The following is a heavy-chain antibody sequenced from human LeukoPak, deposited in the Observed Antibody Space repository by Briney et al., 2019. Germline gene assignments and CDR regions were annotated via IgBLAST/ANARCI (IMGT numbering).Heavy chain of an antibody. D-gene: IGHD3-3*01. CDR1: GFTFSSYA. V-gene: IGHV3-7*01. Sequence: GGSLRLSCAASGFTFSSYAMSWVRQAPGKGPEWVAHIKQDASQEYHVDSVKGRFTISRDNAKNSLYLQMNSLRAEDTAVYYCARGVVYPAWSGPHWSDYWGQGALVTVSS. CDR3: ARGVVYPAWSGPHWSDY. CDR2: IKQDASQE. J-gene: IGHJ4*02.